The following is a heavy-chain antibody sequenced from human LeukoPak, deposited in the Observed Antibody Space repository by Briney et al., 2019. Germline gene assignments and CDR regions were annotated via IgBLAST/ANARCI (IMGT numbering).Heavy chain of an antibody. CDR3: ASGVWGSDRYTGRDY. D-gene: IGHD3-16*02. V-gene: IGHV3-66*02. CDR1: GFTVSSNY. J-gene: IGHJ4*02. Sequence: GGSLRLSCAASGFTVSSNYMSWVRQAPGKGLEWVSVIYSGGSTYYADSVKGRFTISRDNSKNTLYLQMNSLRAEDTAVYYCASGVWGSDRYTGRDYWGQGTLVTVSS. CDR2: IYSGGST.